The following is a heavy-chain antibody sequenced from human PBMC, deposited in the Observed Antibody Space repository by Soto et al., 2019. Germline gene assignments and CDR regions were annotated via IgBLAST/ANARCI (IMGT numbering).Heavy chain of an antibody. Sequence: EVQLVESGGGLVKPGGSLRLSCAASGFTFINAWMNWVRQAPGKGLEWVGRIKSKIDGGTTDYAAPVKGRFTISRDDSENMVHPQMNSLNIEDAAVYYCSAGTGRSDFDYWGQGTLVTVSS. D-gene: IGHD3-3*01. V-gene: IGHV3-15*01. J-gene: IGHJ4*02. CDR3: SAGTGRSDFDY. CDR2: IKSKIDGGTT. CDR1: GFTFINAW.